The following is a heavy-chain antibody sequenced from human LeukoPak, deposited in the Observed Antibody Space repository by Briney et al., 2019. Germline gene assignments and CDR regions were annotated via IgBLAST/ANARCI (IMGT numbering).Heavy chain of an antibody. CDR2: IYPGDSDT. V-gene: IGHV5-51*01. CDR3: ARHTNPVLSYYYDSSREDAFDI. D-gene: IGHD3-22*01. J-gene: IGHJ3*02. CDR1: GYSFTSYW. Sequence: GESLKISCKGSGYSFTSYWIGWVRQMPGKGLEWMGIIYPGDSDTRYSPSFQGQVTISADKSVSTAYLQWSSLKASDTAMYYCARHTNPVLSYYYDSSREDAFDIWGQGTMVTVSS.